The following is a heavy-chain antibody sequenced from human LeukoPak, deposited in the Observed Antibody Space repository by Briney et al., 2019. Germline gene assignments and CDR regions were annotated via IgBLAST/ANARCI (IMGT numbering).Heavy chain of an antibody. Sequence: GGSLRLSCTASGFTFSSYSMTWVRQAPGKGLEWVSSISSSSSYIYYADSVKGRFTISRDNAKNSLYLQMNSLRAEDTAVYYCARDAVGGVTTVTPWGQGTLVTVSS. CDR3: ARDAVGGVTTVTP. J-gene: IGHJ5*02. V-gene: IGHV3-21*01. CDR1: GFTFSSYS. CDR2: ISSSSSYI. D-gene: IGHD4-17*01.